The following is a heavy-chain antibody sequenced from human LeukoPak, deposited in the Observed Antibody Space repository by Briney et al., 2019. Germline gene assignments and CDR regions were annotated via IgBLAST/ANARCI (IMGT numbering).Heavy chain of an antibody. J-gene: IGHJ4*02. Sequence: ASVKVSCKASGGTFSSYAISWVRQAPGQGLEWMGWISAYNGNTNYAQKLQGRVTMTTDTSTSTAYMELRSLRSDDTAVYYCARDTRTYDSSGYLIDYWGQGTLVTVSS. D-gene: IGHD3-22*01. CDR1: GGTFSSYA. V-gene: IGHV1-18*01. CDR2: ISAYNGNT. CDR3: ARDTRTYDSSGYLIDY.